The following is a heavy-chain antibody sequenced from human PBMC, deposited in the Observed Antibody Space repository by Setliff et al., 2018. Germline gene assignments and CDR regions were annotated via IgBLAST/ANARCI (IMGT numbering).Heavy chain of an antibody. V-gene: IGHV1-2*04. D-gene: IGHD3-22*01. CDR2: INPNSGGT. Sequence: ASVKVSCKSSGYTFTGYYMHWVRQAPGQGLEWMGWINPNSGGTNYAQKFQGWVTMTRDTSISTAYMELSRLRSDDTAVYYCARGEAMIVEQTDFDYWGQGTLVTVSS. CDR3: ARGEAMIVEQTDFDY. CDR1: GYTFTGYY. J-gene: IGHJ4*02.